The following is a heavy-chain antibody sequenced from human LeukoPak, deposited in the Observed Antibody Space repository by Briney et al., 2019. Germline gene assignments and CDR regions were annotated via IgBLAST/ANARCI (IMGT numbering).Heavy chain of an antibody. CDR3: ARERYYCSSTSCYPEWFDP. CDR2: IYYSGST. CDR1: GGSISSGDYY. J-gene: IGHJ5*02. D-gene: IGHD2-2*01. V-gene: IGHV4-30-4*01. Sequence: SQTLSLTCTVSGGSISSGDYYWSWIRQPPGKGLEWIGYIYYSGSTYYNPSLKSRVTISVDTSKNQFSLKVSSVTATDTAVYYCARERYYCSSTSCYPEWFDPWGQGTLVTVSS.